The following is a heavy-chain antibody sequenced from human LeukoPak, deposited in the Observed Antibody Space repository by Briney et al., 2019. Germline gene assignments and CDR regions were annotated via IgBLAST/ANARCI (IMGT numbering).Heavy chain of an antibody. V-gene: IGHV4-59*01. Sequence: SETLSLTCTVSGGSISSYYWSWIRQPPGKGLEWIGYIYYSGSTNYNPSLKSRVTISVDTSKNQFSLKLSSVTVADTAVYYCARDVLGATPYYYYYYMDVWGKGTTVTISS. CDR1: GGSISSYY. J-gene: IGHJ6*03. CDR3: ARDVLGATPYYYYYYMDV. D-gene: IGHD1-26*01. CDR2: IYYSGST.